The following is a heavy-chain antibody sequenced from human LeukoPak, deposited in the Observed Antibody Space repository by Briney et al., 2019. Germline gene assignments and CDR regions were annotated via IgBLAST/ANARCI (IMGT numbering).Heavy chain of an antibody. J-gene: IGHJ5*02. V-gene: IGHV1-24*01. CDR1: GYTFTSYA. CDR3: ARDLTS. CDR2: FDPEDGET. Sequence: ASVKVSCKASGYTFTSYAMNWVRQAPGKGLEWMGGFDPEDGETIYAQKFQGRVTMTEDTSTDTAYMELSSLRSEDTAVYYCARDLTSWGQGTLVTVSS. D-gene: IGHD3-9*01.